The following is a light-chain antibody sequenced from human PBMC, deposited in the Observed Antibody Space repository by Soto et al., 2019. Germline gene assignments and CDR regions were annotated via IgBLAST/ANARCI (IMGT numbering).Light chain of an antibody. CDR2: DNN. V-gene: IGLV1-51*01. J-gene: IGLJ2*01. Sequence: QSVLTQPPSVSPAPGQKVTISCSGSNSNIGKNYVSWYQQFPGTAPKLLIYDNNKRPSGIPDRFSGSKSGTSATLGITGLQTEDEADYYCGTWSNSVSANVVFGGGTQLTV. CDR3: GTWSNSVSANVV. CDR1: NSNIGKNY.